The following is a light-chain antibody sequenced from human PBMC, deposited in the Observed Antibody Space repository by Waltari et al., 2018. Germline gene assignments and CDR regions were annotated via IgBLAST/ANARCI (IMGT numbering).Light chain of an antibody. J-gene: IGKJ1*01. Sequence: EIVLTQSPGTLSVSPGERATLSCRASENISKYLTCYQQKPGQAPRLLIYAASTRATGIPDRFSGSGFGTDFSLTISSLEPEDFAVYYCQHYVRLPVTFGQGTKVEIK. CDR2: AAS. V-gene: IGKV3-20*01. CDR3: QHYVRLPVT. CDR1: ENISKY.